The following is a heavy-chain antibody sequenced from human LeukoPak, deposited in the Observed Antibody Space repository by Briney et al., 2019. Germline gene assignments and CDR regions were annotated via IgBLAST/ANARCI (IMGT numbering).Heavy chain of an antibody. V-gene: IGHV4-59*01. CDR3: ARVISGGFYNWFDP. CDR2: VHYSGSTSGST. J-gene: IGHJ5*02. CDR1: GGSISSYY. Sequence: SETLSLTCTVSGGSISSYYWSWIRQPPGKGLEWIGSVHYSGSTSGSTNYNPSLKSRVTTLVDTSKNQFSLKLSSVTAADTAVYYCARVISGGFYNWFDPWGQGTLVTVSS. D-gene: IGHD2-15*01.